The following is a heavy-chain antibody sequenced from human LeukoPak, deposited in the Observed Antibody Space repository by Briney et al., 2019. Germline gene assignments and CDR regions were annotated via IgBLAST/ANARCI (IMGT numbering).Heavy chain of an antibody. Sequence: SETLSLTCTVSGGSISSGDYYWSWIRQPPGKGLEWIGYIYYSGSTYYNPSLKSRVTISVDTSKNQFSLKLSSVTAADTAVYYCARVGGYHILTGDYWGQGTLVTVSS. CDR3: ARVGGYHILTGDY. CDR2: IYYSGST. V-gene: IGHV4-30-4*01. D-gene: IGHD3-9*01. J-gene: IGHJ4*02. CDR1: GGSISSGDYY.